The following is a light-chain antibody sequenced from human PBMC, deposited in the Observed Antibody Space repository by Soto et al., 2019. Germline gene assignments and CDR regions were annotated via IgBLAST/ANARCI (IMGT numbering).Light chain of an antibody. CDR2: KAS. CDR1: QSINNW. CDR3: QQYNNYCS. J-gene: IGKJ2*01. V-gene: IGKV1-5*03. Sequence: DIQMTQSPSTLSASVGDRVTITCRASQSINNWLAWYQQKTGKAAKLLMYKASILESGVPSRFSGSGSGTEFTLTITSLQPDDFATYYCQQYNNYCSFGQGTKLEIK.